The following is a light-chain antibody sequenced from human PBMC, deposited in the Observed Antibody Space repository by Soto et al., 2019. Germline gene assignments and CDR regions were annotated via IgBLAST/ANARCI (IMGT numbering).Light chain of an antibody. Sequence: DIQMTQSPSSLSASVGDRVTITCRANQDIRNYLAWYQQKPGKVPKLLIYAASTLKSGVPSRFSGSGSGTEFTLTISSLQSEDFAVYYCQQYNNWPQITFGQGTRLEI. CDR1: QDIRNY. CDR3: QQYNNWPQIT. CDR2: AAS. J-gene: IGKJ5*01. V-gene: IGKV1-16*01.